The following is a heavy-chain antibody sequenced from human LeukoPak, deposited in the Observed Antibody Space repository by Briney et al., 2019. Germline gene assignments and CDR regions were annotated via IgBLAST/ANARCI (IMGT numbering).Heavy chain of an antibody. D-gene: IGHD3-3*01. CDR2: ISGSGGST. J-gene: IGHJ4*02. V-gene: IGHV3-23*01. CDR3: TTHSDDFWSGYYTQNSDY. Sequence: GGSLRLSCAASGFTFSSYAMSWVRQAPGKGLEWVSAISGSGGSTYYADSVKGRFTISRDISKNTLYLQMNSLRAEDTAVYYCTTHSDDFWSGYYTQNSDYWGQGTLVTVSS. CDR1: GFTFSSYA.